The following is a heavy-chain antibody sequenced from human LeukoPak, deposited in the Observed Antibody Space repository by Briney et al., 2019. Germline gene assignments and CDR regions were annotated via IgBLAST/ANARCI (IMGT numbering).Heavy chain of an antibody. V-gene: IGHV3-7*01. Sequence: GGSLRLSCAASGFTFSSYWMSWVRQAPGKGLEWVANIKQDGSEKYYVDSVKGRFTISRDNTKNSLYLQMNSLRAEDTAVYYCAREGCRRDPTCYRGAFDIWGQGTMVTVSS. CDR3: AREGCRRDPTCYRGAFDI. CDR2: IKQDGSEK. D-gene: IGHD2-2*01. J-gene: IGHJ3*02. CDR1: GFTFSSYW.